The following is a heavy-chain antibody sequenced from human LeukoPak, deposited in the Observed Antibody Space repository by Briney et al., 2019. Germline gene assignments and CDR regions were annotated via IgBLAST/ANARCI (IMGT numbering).Heavy chain of an antibody. J-gene: IGHJ6*03. CDR2: ISTYNGNT. CDR3: ALPAKGAFFYYYMEV. D-gene: IGHD2-2*01. V-gene: IGHV1-18*01. CDR1: AYTSPNYG. Sequence: ASVKVSGKASAYTSPNYGITWVRQAPGRGLEWMGWISTYNGNTQYAQKFQGRVTMTTDTPTKTVYMELSNLRSNDTAVYYCALPAKGAFFYYYMEVWGKGTTVTVSS.